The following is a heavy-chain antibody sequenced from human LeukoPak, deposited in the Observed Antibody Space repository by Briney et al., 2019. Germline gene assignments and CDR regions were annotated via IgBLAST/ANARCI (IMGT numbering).Heavy chain of an antibody. D-gene: IGHD2-15*01. J-gene: IGHJ5*02. Sequence: SETLSLTCAVYGGSFSGYYWSWIRQPPGKGLEWIGEINHSGSTNYNPSLKSRVTISVDTSKNQFSLKLSSVTAADTAVYYCARVPARGGHTRKLNWFDPWGQGTLVTVSS. CDR2: INHSGST. V-gene: IGHV4-34*01. CDR1: GGSFSGYY. CDR3: ARVPARGGHTRKLNWFDP.